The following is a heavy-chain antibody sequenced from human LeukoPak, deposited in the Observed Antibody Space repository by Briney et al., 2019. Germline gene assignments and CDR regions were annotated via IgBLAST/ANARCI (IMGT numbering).Heavy chain of an antibody. D-gene: IGHD2-2*01. J-gene: IGHJ4*02. CDR1: GFTFSSYG. CDR2: IRGDGHNE. CDR3: AKGQGAIVVVASPDF. Sequence: GGALRLSCAASGFTFSSYGMLWLRQAPGKGLEWVAFIRGDGHNEYYADSVKGRFIISRDNSKTTLYLQMNSLRAEDTAVYYCAKGQGAIVVVASPDFWGQGALVTVSS. V-gene: IGHV3-30*02.